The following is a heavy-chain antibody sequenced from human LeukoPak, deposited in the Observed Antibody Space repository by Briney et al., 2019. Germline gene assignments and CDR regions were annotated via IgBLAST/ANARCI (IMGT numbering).Heavy chain of an antibody. D-gene: IGHD3-10*01. Sequence: SETLSLTCAVSGGSISSSNWWSWVRQPPGKGLEWIGEIYHSGSTNYNPSLKSRVTISVDTSKNQFSLKLSSVTAADTAVYYCARDDGSGSPFDYWGQGTLVTVSS. CDR3: ARDDGSGSPFDY. CDR1: GGSISSSNW. CDR2: IYHSGST. J-gene: IGHJ4*02. V-gene: IGHV4-4*02.